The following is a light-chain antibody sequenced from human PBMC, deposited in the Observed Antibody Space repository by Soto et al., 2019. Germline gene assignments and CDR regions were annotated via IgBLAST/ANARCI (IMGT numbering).Light chain of an antibody. J-gene: IGLJ1*01. CDR2: EVS. Sequence: QSVLAQPASVSGSPGQSITISCTGTSSDIGNYNYVSWYQQHPGKAPKLMIYEVSNRPSGVSNRFSGSKSGNTASLTMSGLQAEDEADYYCSSYTSSSTLNYVFGTGTKVTVL. V-gene: IGLV2-14*01. CDR1: SSDIGNYNY. CDR3: SSYTSSSTLNYV.